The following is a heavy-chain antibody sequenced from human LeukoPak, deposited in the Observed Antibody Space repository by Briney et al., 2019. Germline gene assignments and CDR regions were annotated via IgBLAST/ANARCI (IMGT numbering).Heavy chain of an antibody. CDR3: ARRRGSGYYGGATYYFDY. D-gene: IGHD3-22*01. CDR2: ISSSGSTI. V-gene: IGHV3-11*01. CDR1: GFTFSSYA. J-gene: IGHJ4*02. Sequence: GGSLRLSCAASGFTFSSYAMSWIRQAPGKGLEWVSYISSSGSTIYYADSVKGRFTISRDNAKNSLYLQMNSLRAEDTAVYYCARRRGSGYYGGATYYFDYWGQGTLVTVSS.